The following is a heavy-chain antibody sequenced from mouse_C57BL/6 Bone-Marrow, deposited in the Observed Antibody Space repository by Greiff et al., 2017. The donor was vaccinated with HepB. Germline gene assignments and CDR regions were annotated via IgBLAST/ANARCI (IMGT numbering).Heavy chain of an antibody. D-gene: IGHD1-1*01. J-gene: IGHJ2*01. Sequence: QVQLQQSGPELVKPGASVKISCKASGYAFSSSWMNWVKQRPGKGLEWIGRIYPGDGDTNYNGKFKGKATLTADKSSSTAYMQLSSLTSEDSAVYCCASYYYGSSHYFDYWGQGTTLTVSS. CDR3: ASYYYGSSHYFDY. V-gene: IGHV1-82*01. CDR2: IYPGDGDT. CDR1: GYAFSSSW.